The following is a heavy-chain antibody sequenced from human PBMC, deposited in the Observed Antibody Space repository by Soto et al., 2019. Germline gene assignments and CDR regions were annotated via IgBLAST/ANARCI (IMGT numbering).Heavy chain of an antibody. CDR3: ARVYYYDFWSGYYKGPGLMDE. D-gene: IGHD3-3*01. Sequence: SATXSLTCTVSVGSISSYYWSWIRHPPGKGLEWIGYIYYSGSPNYNPYLKSRVTISVDTSKNQFSLKLSSVTAAATAVYYCARVYYYDFWSGYYKGPGLMDEWGKGTTVNVSS. CDR2: IYYSGSP. V-gene: IGHV4-59*01. CDR1: VGSISSYY. J-gene: IGHJ6*04.